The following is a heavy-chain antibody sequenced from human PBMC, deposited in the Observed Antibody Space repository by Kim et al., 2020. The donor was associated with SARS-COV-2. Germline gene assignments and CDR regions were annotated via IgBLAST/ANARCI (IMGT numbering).Heavy chain of an antibody. D-gene: IGHD2-21*01. V-gene: IGHV3-30-3*01. J-gene: IGHJ5*02. Sequence: GGSLRLSCAASGFTFSGYSMRWVRQAPGKGLEWVAYISCDGSNKYYADSVKGRFTISRDNSKNTLYLQMNSLRAEDTAVYYCARDRIYVSIEGRFDPWGQGTLVTVSS. CDR2: ISCDGSNK. CDR3: ARDRIYVSIEGRFDP. CDR1: GFTFSGYS.